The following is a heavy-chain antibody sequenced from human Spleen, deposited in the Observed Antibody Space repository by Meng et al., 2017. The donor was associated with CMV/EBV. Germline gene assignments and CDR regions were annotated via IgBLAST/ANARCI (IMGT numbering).Heavy chain of an antibody. J-gene: IGHJ6*02. CDR1: GGSISSDY. CDR3: ARARGYSSGLDV. V-gene: IGHV4-59*01. Sequence: SETLSLTCIVSGGSISSDYCSWIRQPPGKGLEWIGYVYNGGSTNYNPSLKSRVTISLDTSKNQFSLRLSSVTAADTAVYYCARARGYSSGLDVWGRGTTVTVSS. D-gene: IGHD6-19*01. CDR2: VYNGGST.